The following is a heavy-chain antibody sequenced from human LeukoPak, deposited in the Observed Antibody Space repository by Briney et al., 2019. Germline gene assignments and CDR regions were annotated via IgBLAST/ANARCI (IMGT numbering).Heavy chain of an antibody. D-gene: IGHD1-26*01. V-gene: IGHV1-24*01. CDR1: GASLSETS. J-gene: IGHJ4*02. CDR3: ATADKWEPLDY. CDR2: FDPEDGES. Sequence: GASVKVSCKVSGASLSETSIHWVRQAPGQWLEWMGGFDPEDGESIFAQRFQGRFSMTKDTSTDTAYMELRSLRPEDTAVYYCATADKWEPLDYWGQGTLVTVSS.